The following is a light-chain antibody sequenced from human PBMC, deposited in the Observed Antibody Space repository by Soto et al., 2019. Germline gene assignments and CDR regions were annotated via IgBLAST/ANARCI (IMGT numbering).Light chain of an antibody. Sequence: QSAPTQPASVSGSPGQSITISCTGTSSDVGGYNYVSWYQHHPGKAPKLMIYEVSNRPSGVSYRFSGSKSGNTASLTISGLQAEDEADYYCNSYTGSGIVFGTGTKLTVL. CDR1: SSDVGGYNY. CDR3: NSYTGSGIV. J-gene: IGLJ1*01. CDR2: EVS. V-gene: IGLV2-14*01.